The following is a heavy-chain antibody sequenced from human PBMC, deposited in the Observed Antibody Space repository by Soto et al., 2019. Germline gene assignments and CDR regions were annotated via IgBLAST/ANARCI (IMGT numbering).Heavy chain of an antibody. Sequence: QITLKESGPTLVKPTQTLTLTCTFSGFSLSTSGVGVGWIRQPPGKALEWLALIYWDDDKRYSPSLKSRLTITKDTSKNQVVLTMTNMDPVDTATYYCAHRPKDGYNTLFDYWGQGTLVTVSS. CDR1: GFSLSTSGVG. CDR3: AHRPKDGYNTLFDY. D-gene: IGHD5-12*01. CDR2: IYWDDDK. V-gene: IGHV2-5*02. J-gene: IGHJ4*02.